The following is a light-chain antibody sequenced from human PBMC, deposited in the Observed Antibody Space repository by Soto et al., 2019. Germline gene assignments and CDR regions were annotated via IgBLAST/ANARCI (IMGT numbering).Light chain of an antibody. J-gene: IGKJ1*01. Sequence: ELVLTQSPGTLSLSPGERGTLSCRASQSVCSRCLAWYQQKPGQAPRLLIFGASSRATGIPDTFSGSGSGTEFTLTISRLEPEDSAVYYCQHYGSTPWTFGQGTKVEI. V-gene: IGKV3-20*01. CDR2: GAS. CDR3: QHYGSTPWT. CDR1: QSVCSRC.